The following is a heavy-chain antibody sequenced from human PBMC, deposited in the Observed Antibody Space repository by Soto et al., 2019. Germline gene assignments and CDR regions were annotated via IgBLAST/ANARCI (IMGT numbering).Heavy chain of an antibody. Sequence: QVQLVQSGAEVKKPGSSVKVSCKASGGTFSNYPISWVRQAPGQGLEWMGGIIPIFGTVNYAQKFQGRVTXTAXESTSTAYMELSSLRSEDTAVYYCARGNHRWLQLWYFDLWGRGTLVTVS. V-gene: IGHV1-69*12. D-gene: IGHD5-12*01. J-gene: IGHJ2*01. CDR3: ARGNHRWLQLWYFDL. CDR1: GGTFSNYP. CDR2: IIPIFGTV.